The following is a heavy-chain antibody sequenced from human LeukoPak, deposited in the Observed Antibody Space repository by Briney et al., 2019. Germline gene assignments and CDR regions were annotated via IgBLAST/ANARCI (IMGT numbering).Heavy chain of an antibody. J-gene: IGHJ4*02. V-gene: IGHV4-31*03. D-gene: IGHD6-13*01. CDR2: IYYTGNT. CDR3: ARTVAAAFDY. CDR1: GGSISSGGYY. Sequence: TLSLTCPVSGGSISSGGYYLNWIRQHPGKGLEWIGYIYYTGNTFYNPSLKSRVAISVDTSKNQFSLKLSSVTAADTAVYYCARTVAAAFDYWGQGTLVTVSS.